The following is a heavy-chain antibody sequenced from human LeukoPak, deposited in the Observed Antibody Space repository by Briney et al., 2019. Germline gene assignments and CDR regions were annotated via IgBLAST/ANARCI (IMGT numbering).Heavy chain of an antibody. D-gene: IGHD3-22*01. CDR2: IWYHGNNK. J-gene: IGHJ4*02. CDR3: ASRRNYYDSSGYYLLDY. CDR1: EFIFRTYG. Sequence: GGSLRLSCTASEFIFRTYGMYWVRQAPGKGLEWLAVIWYHGNNKNYADSVRGRFTISRDNSKNTLYLQMNSLRAEDTAVYYCASRRNYYDSSGYYLLDYWGQGTLVTVSS. V-gene: IGHV3-33*07.